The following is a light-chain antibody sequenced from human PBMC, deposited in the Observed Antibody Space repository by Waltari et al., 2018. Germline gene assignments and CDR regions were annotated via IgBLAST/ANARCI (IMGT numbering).Light chain of an antibody. CDR2: GAS. J-gene: IGKJ2*01. CDR3: QQGGGPLRFT. CDR1: QSISSTY. Sequence: EIVLTQSPGTLSLSPGERATLSCRASQSISSTYLAWYQQKPGQAPRLLIYGASRRATGIPDRFSGSGSGTDFTLSISRLEPEDVAVYYCQQGGGPLRFTFGQGTKLEIK. V-gene: IGKV3-20*01.